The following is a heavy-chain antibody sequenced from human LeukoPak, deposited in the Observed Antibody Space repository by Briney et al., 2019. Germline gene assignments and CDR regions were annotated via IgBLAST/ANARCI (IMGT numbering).Heavy chain of an antibody. CDR1: GYTFTAYY. CDR3: ARPWEIAMSERSYNWFDS. CDR2: INPNSGGT. D-gene: IGHD6-19*01. J-gene: IGHJ5*01. Sequence: ASVKVSCKASGYTFTAYYINWVRQAPGQGLEWMGRINPNSGGTNYAQKFQGRVTMTRDTSISTAYMELSRQRSDDTAVYYCARPWEIAMSERSYNWFDSWGQGTLVTVSS. V-gene: IGHV1-2*02.